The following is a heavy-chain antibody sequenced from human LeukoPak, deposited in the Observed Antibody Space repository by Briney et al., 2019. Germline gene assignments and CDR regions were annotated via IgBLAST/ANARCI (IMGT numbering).Heavy chain of an antibody. Sequence: PGESLKISCKGSGYSFTSYWISWVRQMPGKGLEWMGRIDPSDSYTNYSPSFQGHVTISADKSISTAYLQWSSLKASDTAMYYCARVNFWSAIPNISVCSGGSCYSETADFDYWGQGTLVTVSS. CDR2: IDPSDSYT. CDR1: GYSFTSYW. J-gene: IGHJ4*02. V-gene: IGHV5-10-1*01. D-gene: IGHD2-15*01. CDR3: ARVNFWSAIPNISVCSGGSCYSETADFDY.